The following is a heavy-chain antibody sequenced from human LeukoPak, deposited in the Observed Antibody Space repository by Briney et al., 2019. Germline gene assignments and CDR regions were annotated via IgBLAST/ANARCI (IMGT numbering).Heavy chain of an antibody. CDR3: ARVGYCSSTSCYEDMDV. J-gene: IGHJ6*03. D-gene: IGHD2-2*01. V-gene: IGHV4-34*01. CDR2: INHSGST. CDR1: GGSFSGYY. Sequence: SETLSLTCAVYGGSFSGYYWSWIRQPPGKGLEWIGEINHSGSTNYNPSPKSRVTISVDTSKNQFSLKLSSVTAADTAVYYCARVGYCSSTSCYEDMDVWGKGTTVTVSS.